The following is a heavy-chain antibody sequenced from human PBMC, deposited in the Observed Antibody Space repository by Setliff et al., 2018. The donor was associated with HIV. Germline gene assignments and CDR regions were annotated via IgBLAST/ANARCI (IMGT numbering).Heavy chain of an antibody. CDR3: ARGVRGVVNGMDV. V-gene: IGHV3-23*01. D-gene: IGHD3-10*01. J-gene: IGHJ6*02. CDR1: ELTFSNYA. Sequence: GGSLRLSCAASELTFSNYAMTWVRQAPGKGLEWVSSLSGSGGSTYYADSVKGRFTISRDNAKNTLYLQMNSLRAEDTAVYYCARGVRGVVNGMDVWGQGTTGTVSS. CDR2: LSGSGGST.